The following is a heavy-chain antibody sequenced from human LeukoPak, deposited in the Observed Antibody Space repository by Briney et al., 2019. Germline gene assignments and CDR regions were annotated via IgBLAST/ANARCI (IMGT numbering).Heavy chain of an antibody. V-gene: IGHV3-23*01. D-gene: IGHD3-3*01. CDR3: AKDRVTIFGVVIDYYYYGMDV. Sequence: GGSLRLSCAASGFTFSSYAMSWVRQAPGKGLEWVSAISGSGGSTYYADSVKGRFTISRDNSKNTLYLQMNSLRAEDTAVYYCAKDRVTIFGVVIDYYYYGMDVWGQGTTVTVSS. J-gene: IGHJ6*02. CDR2: ISGSGGST. CDR1: GFTFSSYA.